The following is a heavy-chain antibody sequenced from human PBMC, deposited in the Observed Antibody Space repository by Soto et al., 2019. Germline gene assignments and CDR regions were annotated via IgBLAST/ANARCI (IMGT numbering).Heavy chain of an antibody. V-gene: IGHV1-46*01. D-gene: IGHD2-2*01. Sequence: ASVKVSCKASGYTFTSYYMHWVRQAPGQGLEWMGIINPSGGSTSYAQKFQGRVTMTRDTSTSTVYMELSSLRSEDTAVYYCASESCSSKSCYWSNGMDGWGQGSTVTVSS. CDR3: ASESCSSKSCYWSNGMDG. CDR1: GYTFTSYY. CDR2: INPSGGST. J-gene: IGHJ6*02.